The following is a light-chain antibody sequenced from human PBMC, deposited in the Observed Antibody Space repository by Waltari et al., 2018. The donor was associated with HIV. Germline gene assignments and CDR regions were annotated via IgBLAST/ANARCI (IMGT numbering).Light chain of an antibody. V-gene: IGLV3-10*01. J-gene: IGLJ2*01. Sequence: SYELTQPPSVSVSPGQTARITCSGDALPKKYAYWYPQKSGQAPVLVIYEDNKRPSGIPERFSGSSSGTMATLTISGAQVEDEADYYCYSTDSSGNHRVFGGGTELIVL. CDR3: YSTDSSGNHRV. CDR2: EDN. CDR1: ALPKKY.